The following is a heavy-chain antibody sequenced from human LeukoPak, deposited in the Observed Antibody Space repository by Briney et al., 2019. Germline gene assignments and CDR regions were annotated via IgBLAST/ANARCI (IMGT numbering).Heavy chain of an antibody. CDR2: ISYDGSNK. V-gene: IGHV3-30-3*01. CDR1: GFTFSSYA. CDR3: TTETYSSSWYGTWFDP. D-gene: IGHD6-13*01. J-gene: IGHJ5*02. Sequence: GGSLRLSCAASGFTFSSYAMHWVRQAPGKGLEWVAVISYDGSNKYYADSVKGRFTISRDNSKNTLYLQMNSLRAEDTAVYYCTTETYSSSWYGTWFDPWGQGTLVTVSS.